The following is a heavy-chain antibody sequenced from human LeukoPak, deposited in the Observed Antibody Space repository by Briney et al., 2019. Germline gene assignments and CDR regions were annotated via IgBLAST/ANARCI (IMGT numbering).Heavy chain of an antibody. J-gene: IGHJ4*02. Sequence: PGVSLRLSCAASGFTFSRYWMSWVRQAPGKGLEWVANIKEDGSIKYYVDSVKGRLTISRDNAKSSVYLQVNSLRAEDTALYYCARIGYSSSSIDYWGQGTLVTVSS. CDR2: IKEDGSIK. CDR1: GFTFSRYW. D-gene: IGHD6-13*01. V-gene: IGHV3-7*01. CDR3: ARIGYSSSSIDY.